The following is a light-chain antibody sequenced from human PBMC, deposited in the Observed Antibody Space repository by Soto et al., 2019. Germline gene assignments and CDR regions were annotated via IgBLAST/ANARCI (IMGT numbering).Light chain of an antibody. CDR1: QSVSNNY. V-gene: IGKV3-20*01. Sequence: EIVLMQSPGTLSLSPGERVTLSCRASQSVSNNYLAWYQQKPGQAPRLLIYGASNRATGILDRFSGSGSGTDFTLTIIRLEPEDFAVYYCQQYGSSPPEKTFGQGTKVEIK. CDR2: GAS. J-gene: IGKJ1*01. CDR3: QQYGSSPPEKT.